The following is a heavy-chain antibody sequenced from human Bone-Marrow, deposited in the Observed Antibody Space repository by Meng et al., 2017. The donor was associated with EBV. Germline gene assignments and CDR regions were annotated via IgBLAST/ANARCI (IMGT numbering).Heavy chain of an antibody. CDR2: IIPIFVTP. CDR1: GGTLNNYA. V-gene: IGHV1-69*06. CDR3: ARVKGLGATLGYYFDF. J-gene: IGHJ4*02. D-gene: IGHD1-26*01. Sequence: QVQLVQAGGEVKKPGSSGKVSCKASGGTLNNYAISWVRQAPGQGLEWMGGIIPIFVTPNYARKFQGRVTITADKSTSTSYMELSSLRSDDTAVYYCARVKGLGATLGYYFDFWGQGTLVTVSS.